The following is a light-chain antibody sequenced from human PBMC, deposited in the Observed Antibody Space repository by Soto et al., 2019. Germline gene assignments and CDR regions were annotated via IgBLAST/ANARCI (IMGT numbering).Light chain of an antibody. CDR2: GAS. J-gene: IGKJ2*01. CDR1: QSINSE. Sequence: EIVMTQSPATLSLSPGERAALSCRASQSINSELAWYQQKPGQPPRLLIYGASTRATGVSARFTGSESGSDFTLTISGLQSEDFAVYYCQQGHNWPLTFGQGTRLEI. CDR3: QQGHNWPLT. V-gene: IGKV3-15*01.